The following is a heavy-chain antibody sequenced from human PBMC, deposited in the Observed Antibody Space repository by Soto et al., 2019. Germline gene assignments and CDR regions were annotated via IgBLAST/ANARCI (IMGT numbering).Heavy chain of an antibody. Sequence: PSETLSLTCTVSGGSISSSSYYWGWIRQPPGKGLEWIGSIYYSGSTYYNPSLKSRVTISVDTSKDQFSLKLSSVTAADTAVYYCARRGYCSCGSCYSSYDAFAIWGQGTMVIVSS. CDR1: GGSISSSSYY. J-gene: IGHJ3*02. CDR2: IYYSGST. CDR3: ARRGYCSCGSCYSSYDAFAI. D-gene: IGHD2-15*01. V-gene: IGHV4-39*01.